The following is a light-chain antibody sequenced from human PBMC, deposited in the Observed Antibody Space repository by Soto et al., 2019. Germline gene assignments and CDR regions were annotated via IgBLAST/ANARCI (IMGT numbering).Light chain of an antibody. CDR2: GAS. CDR3: QQYVIGSA. V-gene: IGKV3-15*01. Sequence: EIVMTQSPATLSVSPGERATLSCRASQSVSTNLAWYQQKPGQAPRLLIYGASTRATGIPARFSGSGSGTEFALTISSLQSEDFAVYYCQQYVIGSAFGGGTKVDIK. CDR1: QSVSTN. J-gene: IGKJ4*01.